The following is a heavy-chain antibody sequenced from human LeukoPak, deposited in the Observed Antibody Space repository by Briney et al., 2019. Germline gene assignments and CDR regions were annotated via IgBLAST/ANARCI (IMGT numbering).Heavy chain of an antibody. CDR1: GGSISTYS. Sequence: PSETLSLICTVSGGSISTYSWTWIRQTPGKGLEWLGYIYSTGTTTYNPSLKSRVTLSIDTSKSHFSLNLSSVTTADSAVYFCARRMAAAGDTWFDYWGQGTLVTVSS. CDR2: IYSTGTT. CDR3: ARRMAAAGDTWFDY. D-gene: IGHD6-25*01. J-gene: IGHJ5*01. V-gene: IGHV4-59*01.